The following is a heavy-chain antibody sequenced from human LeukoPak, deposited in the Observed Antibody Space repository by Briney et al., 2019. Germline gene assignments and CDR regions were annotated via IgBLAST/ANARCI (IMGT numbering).Heavy chain of an antibody. CDR2: ISSSSYI. CDR1: GFSFSSYS. D-gene: IGHD3-10*01. Sequence: PGGSLRLSCAASGFSFSSYSMNWVRQAPGKGLEWVSFISSSSYIYYADSVKGRLTISRDNAKNSLYLQMNSLRAEDTAVYYCATTATTMVRGAEHFDPWGQGTLVTVSS. J-gene: IGHJ5*02. CDR3: ATTATTMVRGAEHFDP. V-gene: IGHV3-21*01.